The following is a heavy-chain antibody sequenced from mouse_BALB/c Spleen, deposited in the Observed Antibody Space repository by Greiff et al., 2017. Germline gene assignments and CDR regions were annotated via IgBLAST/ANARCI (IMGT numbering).Heavy chain of an antibody. Sequence: VHLVESGPGLVAPSQSLSITCTVSGFSLTSYGVHWVRQPPGKGLEWLGVIWAGGSTNYNSALMSRLSISKDNSKSQVFLKMNSLQTDDTAMYYCARRESTMITTGAMDYWGQGTSVTVSS. J-gene: IGHJ4*01. CDR3: ARRESTMITTGAMDY. D-gene: IGHD2-4*01. CDR1: GFSLTSYG. V-gene: IGHV2-9*02. CDR2: IWAGGST.